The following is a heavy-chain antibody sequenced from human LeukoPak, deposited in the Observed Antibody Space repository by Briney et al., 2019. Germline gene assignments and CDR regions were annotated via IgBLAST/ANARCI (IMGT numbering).Heavy chain of an antibody. Sequence: GGSLRLSCAASGFTFSSYSMNWVRQAPGRGLEWVSSISSSSSYIYYADSVKGRFTISRDNAKNSLYLQMNSLRAEDTAVYYRAREWVEGSIAPWGQGPLVTVSS. D-gene: IGHD5-24*01. CDR2: ISSSSSYI. V-gene: IGHV3-21*01. CDR3: AREWVEGSIAP. CDR1: GFTFSSYS. J-gene: IGHJ5*02.